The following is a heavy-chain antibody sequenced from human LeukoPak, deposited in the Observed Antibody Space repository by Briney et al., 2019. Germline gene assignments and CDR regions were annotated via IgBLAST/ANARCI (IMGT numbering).Heavy chain of an antibody. J-gene: IGHJ4*02. D-gene: IGHD3-9*01. CDR1: GFTFSTYW. CDR3: ARDTGYFKFDY. Sequence: PGGSLRLSCAASGFTFSTYWMSWVRQAPGKGLEWVANIKEDGSQKYYVDSVKGRFTISRDNAKNSLYLQMNSLRAEDTAVYYCARDTGYFKFDYWGQGTLVTVSS. CDR2: IKEDGSQK. V-gene: IGHV3-7*01.